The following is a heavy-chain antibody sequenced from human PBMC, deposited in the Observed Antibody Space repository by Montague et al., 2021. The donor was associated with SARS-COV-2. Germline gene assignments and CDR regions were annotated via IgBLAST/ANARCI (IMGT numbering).Heavy chain of an antibody. J-gene: IGHJ4*02. CDR1: GFTFSSYG. D-gene: IGHD2-8*01. V-gene: IGHV3-33*08. CDR2: TWYDGSNS. CDR3: ARDGFTGGCITGACYPFDY. Sequence: SLRLSCSASGFTFSSYGLHWVRQAPGKGLEWVAMTWYDGSNSHYXDAVKGRFTISRDNSKNTLYLQMNSLRAADTAVYYCARDGFTGGCITGACYPFDYWGQGTLVTVSS.